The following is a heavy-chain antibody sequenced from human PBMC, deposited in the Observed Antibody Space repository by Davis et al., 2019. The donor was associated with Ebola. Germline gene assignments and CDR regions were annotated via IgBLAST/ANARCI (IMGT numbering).Heavy chain of an antibody. Sequence: PGGSLRPSCAASGFTFSSYGMHWVRQAPGKGLEWVAFIRYDGSNKYYADSVKGRFTISRDNSKNTLYLQMNSLRAEDTAVYYCAKDRGGSYLKGFDYWGQGTLVTVSS. CDR3: AKDRGGSYLKGFDY. CDR1: GFTFSSYG. J-gene: IGHJ4*02. D-gene: IGHD1-26*01. V-gene: IGHV3-30*02. CDR2: IRYDGSNK.